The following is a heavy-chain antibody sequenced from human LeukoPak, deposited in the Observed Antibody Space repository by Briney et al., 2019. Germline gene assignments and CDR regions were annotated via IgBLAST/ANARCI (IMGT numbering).Heavy chain of an antibody. CDR2: ISSSSSYI. CDR3: ARSLWFGDSNLDY. CDR1: GFTFSSYS. J-gene: IGHJ4*02. V-gene: IGHV3-21*01. Sequence: NPGGSLRLSCAASGFTFSSYSMNWVRQAPGKGLEWVSSISSSSSYIYYADSVKGRFTIARDNAKKSLYLQMNSLRAEDTAMYYCARSLWFGDSNLDYWGQGTLVTVSS. D-gene: IGHD3-10*01.